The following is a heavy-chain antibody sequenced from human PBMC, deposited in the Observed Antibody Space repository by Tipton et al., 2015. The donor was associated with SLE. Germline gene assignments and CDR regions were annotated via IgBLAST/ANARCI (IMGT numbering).Heavy chain of an antibody. Sequence: TLSLTCVVSNYSINSNYYWGWIRQPPGKGLEWIGSIYYSGSTNYNSSLKSRVTISADTSQNQFSLKLSSVTAADTAVYSCARGSGWPHWYFDLWGRGTLVTVSS. CDR1: NYSINSNYY. CDR3: ARGSGWPHWYFDL. J-gene: IGHJ2*01. CDR2: IYYSGST. V-gene: IGHV4-38-2*01. D-gene: IGHD6-19*01.